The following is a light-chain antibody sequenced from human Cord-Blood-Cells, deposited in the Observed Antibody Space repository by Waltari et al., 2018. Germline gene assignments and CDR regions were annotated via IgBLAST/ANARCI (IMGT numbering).Light chain of an antibody. Sequence: QSALTQPASVSGSPGQSITISCTGTSSDVGSYNLASWYQQHPGKAPKLMIYEVSKRPSGVSNRFAGSKSGNTASLTISGLQAEDEVDYYCCSYAGSSTFVVFGGGTKLTVL. CDR1: SSDVGSYNL. J-gene: IGLJ2*01. CDR2: EVS. CDR3: CSYAGSSTFVV. V-gene: IGLV2-23*02.